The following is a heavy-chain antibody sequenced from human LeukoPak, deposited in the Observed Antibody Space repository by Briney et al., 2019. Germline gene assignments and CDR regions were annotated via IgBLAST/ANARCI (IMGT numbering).Heavy chain of an antibody. V-gene: IGHV5-51*01. Sequence: GESLKISCKGSGYSINNYWIAWVRQMPGKGLEWIGIIYPADSDIRYSPSFQGQVTISADKSISTAYLQWNSLKASDTAMYYCARQEYCSGGSCYTWFDPWGQGTLVTVSS. D-gene: IGHD2-15*01. CDR2: IYPADSDI. CDR1: GYSINNYW. J-gene: IGHJ5*02. CDR3: ARQEYCSGGSCYTWFDP.